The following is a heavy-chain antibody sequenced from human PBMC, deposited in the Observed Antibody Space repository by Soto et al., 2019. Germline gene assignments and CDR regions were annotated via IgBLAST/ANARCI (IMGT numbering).Heavy chain of an antibody. V-gene: IGHV1-8*01. CDR2: MNPNSGST. CDR1: GYTFTSLD. CDR3: ARGRGYSDGIDY. D-gene: IGHD2-15*01. Sequence: SVKVSCKASGYTFTSLDINWVRQATGQGLEWMGWMNPNSGSTGSAQKFQGRVAMTRDTSINTAYMELSSLRSDDTAVYYCARGRGYSDGIDYWGQGTLVTVSS. J-gene: IGHJ4*02.